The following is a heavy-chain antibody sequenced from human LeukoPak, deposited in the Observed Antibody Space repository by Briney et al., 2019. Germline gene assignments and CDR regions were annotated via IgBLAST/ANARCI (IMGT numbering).Heavy chain of an antibody. V-gene: IGHV1-69*04. CDR1: GGTFSSYA. D-gene: IGHD6-13*01. J-gene: IGHJ5*02. CDR3: AREVAAGTLDP. Sequence: ASVKVSCKASGGTFSSYAISWVRQAPGQGLEWMGRIIPILGIANYAQKFQGRVTITADESTSTAYMELSSLRSEDTAVYYCAREVAAGTLDPWGQGTLVTVSS. CDR2: IIPILGIA.